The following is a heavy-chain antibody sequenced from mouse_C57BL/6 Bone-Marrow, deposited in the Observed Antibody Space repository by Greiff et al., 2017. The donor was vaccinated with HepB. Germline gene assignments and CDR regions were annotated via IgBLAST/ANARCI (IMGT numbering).Heavy chain of an antibody. CDR1: GYTFTDYY. D-gene: IGHD1-1*01. CDR3: AREGRGGFITTVVATEAMDY. V-gene: IGHV1-77*01. J-gene: IGHJ4*01. Sequence: QVHLKQSGAELVKPGASVKISCKASGYTFTDYYINWVKQRPGQGLEWIGKIGPGSGSTYYNEKFKGKATLTADKSSSTAYMQLSSLTSEDSAVYFCAREGRGGFITTVVATEAMDYWGQGTSVTVSS. CDR2: IGPGSGST.